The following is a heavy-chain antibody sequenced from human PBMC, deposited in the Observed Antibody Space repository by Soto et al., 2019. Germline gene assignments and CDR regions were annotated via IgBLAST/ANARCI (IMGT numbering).Heavy chain of an antibody. CDR1: GFTFSAYS. V-gene: IGHV3-21*01. J-gene: IGHJ4*02. D-gene: IGHD2-21*01. Sequence: EVQLVESGGGLVKPGGSLRLSCAASGFTFSAYSINWVRQAPGRGLECVSSISSSANYIKYADSVKGRFTISRDNAKNSRSLQMTILRAEDTAVYYCARGRERLLIATMGDFDYWGQGTLVIVSS. CDR2: ISSSANYI. CDR3: ARGRERLLIATMGDFDY.